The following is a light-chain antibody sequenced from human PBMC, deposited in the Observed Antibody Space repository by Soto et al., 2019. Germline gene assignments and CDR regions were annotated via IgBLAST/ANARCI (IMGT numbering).Light chain of an antibody. Sequence: QSALTQPASVSGSPGQSITISCTGTSSDVGGYNYVYWYQQHPGKAPKLMIYDVSNRPSGVSNRFSGSKSGNTASLTISGLQAEDEAYYYCSSYTSSSTLLYVFGTGTKVTVL. CDR2: DVS. CDR1: SSDVGGYNY. J-gene: IGLJ1*01. V-gene: IGLV2-14*01. CDR3: SSYTSSSTLLYV.